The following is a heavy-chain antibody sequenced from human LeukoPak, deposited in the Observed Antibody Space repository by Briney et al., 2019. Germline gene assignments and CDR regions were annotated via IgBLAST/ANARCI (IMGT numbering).Heavy chain of an antibody. CDR2: ISGSGGST. Sequence: GGSLRLSCAASGFTFSSYAMSWVRQAPGKGLEWVSAISGSGGSTYYADSVKGRFTISRDNSKNTLYLQMNSLRAEDTAVYYCAKDLGYSGSWRGNYFDYWGQGTLVTVSS. D-gene: IGHD6-13*01. J-gene: IGHJ4*02. CDR3: AKDLGYSGSWRGNYFDY. CDR1: GFTFSSYA. V-gene: IGHV3-23*01.